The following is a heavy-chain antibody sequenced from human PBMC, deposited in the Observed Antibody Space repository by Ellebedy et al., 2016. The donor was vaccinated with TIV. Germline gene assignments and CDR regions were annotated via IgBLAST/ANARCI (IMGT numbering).Heavy chain of an antibody. Sequence: PGGSLRLSCAASGFTFSGYYMSWFRQAPGKGPEWVSYISYSGDLMYYADSVKVRFTTSRDNAENSLYLQMNSLRAEDTAVYFCARLGVIAAAGASDYWGQGTLVIVSS. CDR3: ARLGVIAAAGASDY. D-gene: IGHD6-13*01. J-gene: IGHJ4*02. CDR1: GFTFSGYY. CDR2: ISYSGDLM. V-gene: IGHV3-11*01.